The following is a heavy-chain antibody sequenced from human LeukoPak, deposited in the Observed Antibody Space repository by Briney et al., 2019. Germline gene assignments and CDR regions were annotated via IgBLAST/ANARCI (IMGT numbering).Heavy chain of an antibody. CDR1: GGSISSHY. Sequence: SETLSLTCTVSGGSISSHYWSWIRQPPGKGLEWIGYIYYSGSTNYNPSLKSRVTISVDTSKNQFSLKLSSVTAADTAVYYCAREGAYNWFDPWGQGTLVTVSS. CDR3: AREGAYNWFDP. CDR2: IYYSGST. V-gene: IGHV4-59*11. J-gene: IGHJ5*02. D-gene: IGHD1-26*01.